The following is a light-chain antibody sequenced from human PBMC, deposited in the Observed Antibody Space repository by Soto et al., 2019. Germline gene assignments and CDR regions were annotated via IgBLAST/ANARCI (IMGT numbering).Light chain of an antibody. CDR1: SSNIGSNT. CDR2: SNN. V-gene: IGLV1-44*01. J-gene: IGLJ2*01. Sequence: QSVLTQPPSASGTPGQRVTISCSGSSSNIGSNTVNWYQQLPGTAPKLLIYSNNQRPSGVPDRFSGSKSGTSASLAISELQSEDEADYYCAAWDDSLNEVVFGGGTKLTVL. CDR3: AAWDDSLNEVV.